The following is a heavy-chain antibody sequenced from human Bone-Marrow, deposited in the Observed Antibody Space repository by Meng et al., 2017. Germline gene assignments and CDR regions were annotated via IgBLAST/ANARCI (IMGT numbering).Heavy chain of an antibody. CDR2: INPNTGDT. J-gene: IGHJ4*02. Sequence: ASVKVSCKPSGYNFPDYYIHWVRRAPGQGLEWMGWINPNTGDTNYSHKFQARVTMTSDTSIRTAYMELSWLRSDDTAVYYCVRVKNIVATIKFFDFWGQGTLVTVSS. D-gene: IGHD5-12*01. CDR3: VRVKNIVATIKFFDF. CDR1: GYNFPDYY. V-gene: IGHV1-2*02.